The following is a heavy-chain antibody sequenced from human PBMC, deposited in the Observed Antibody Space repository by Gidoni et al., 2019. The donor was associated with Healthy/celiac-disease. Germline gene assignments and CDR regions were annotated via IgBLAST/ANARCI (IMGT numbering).Heavy chain of an antibody. CDR2: IYYSGST. V-gene: IGHV4-39*07. D-gene: IGHD4-17*01. J-gene: IGHJ5*02. CDR3: ARDHGDYFDWFDP. Sequence: QLQLQESGPGLVKPSETLSLTCTVSGGSISSSSYYWGWIRQPPGKGLEWIGSIYYSGSTYYNPSLKSRVTISVDTSKNQFSLKLSSVTAADTAVYYCARDHGDYFDWFDPWGQGTLVTVSS. CDR1: GGSISSSSYY.